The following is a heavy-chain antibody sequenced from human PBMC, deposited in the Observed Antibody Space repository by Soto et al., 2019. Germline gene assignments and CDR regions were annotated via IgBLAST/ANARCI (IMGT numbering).Heavy chain of an antibody. CDR1: GGSFSKYG. V-gene: IGHV1-69*01. CDR3: ARGYRENYFSAMDV. CDR2: IIPMFGIG. J-gene: IGHJ6*02. Sequence: QVQLVQSGAEVKMPGSSVRVSCKASGGSFSKYGISWVRQAPGQGLEWMGGIIPMFGIGNYAEKFLGRVTITADVSTSKSHMELSSLRSEDTAVYFCARGYRENYFSAMDVWGQGTTVTVSS. D-gene: IGHD2-2*01.